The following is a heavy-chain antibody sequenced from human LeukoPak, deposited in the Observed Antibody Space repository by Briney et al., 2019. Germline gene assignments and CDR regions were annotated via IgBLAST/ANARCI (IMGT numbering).Heavy chain of an antibody. Sequence: ASVKVSCKASGYTFTSYYMHWVRPAPGQGLEWMGIINPSGGSTSYAQKFQGRVTMTRDTSTSTVYMELSSLRSEDTAVYYCARDRALGYSYGFFDYWGQGTLVTVSS. J-gene: IGHJ4*02. CDR2: INPSGGST. V-gene: IGHV1-46*01. CDR3: ARDRALGYSYGFFDY. D-gene: IGHD5-18*01. CDR1: GYTFTSYY.